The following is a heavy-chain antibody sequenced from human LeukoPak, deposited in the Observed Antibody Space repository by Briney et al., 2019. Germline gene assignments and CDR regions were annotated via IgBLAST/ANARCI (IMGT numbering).Heavy chain of an antibody. Sequence: QAGGSLRLSCAASGFSFRSHGMHWVRQAPGKGLEWMTLISFDGTNEDYADSVKGRFTISRDNAKNTLYLQMNSLRAEDTAVYYCARDGYSFGHDFDYWGQGTLVTVSS. V-gene: IGHV3-30*03. CDR1: GFSFRSHG. CDR3: ARDGYSFGHDFDY. CDR2: ISFDGTNE. D-gene: IGHD5-18*01. J-gene: IGHJ4*02.